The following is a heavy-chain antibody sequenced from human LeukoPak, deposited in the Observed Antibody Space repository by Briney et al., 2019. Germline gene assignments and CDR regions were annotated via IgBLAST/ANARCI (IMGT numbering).Heavy chain of an antibody. CDR2: INHSGST. CDR3: ARGHCSSTSCYFDY. D-gene: IGHD2-2*01. CDR1: GGSFSGYY. Sequence: SETLSLTCAVYGGSFSGYYWSWIRQPPGKGLEWIGEINHSGSTNYNPSLKSRVTISVDTSKNQFSLKLSSVTAADTAVYYCARGHCSSTSCYFDYWGQGTLVTVSS. V-gene: IGHV4-34*01. J-gene: IGHJ4*02.